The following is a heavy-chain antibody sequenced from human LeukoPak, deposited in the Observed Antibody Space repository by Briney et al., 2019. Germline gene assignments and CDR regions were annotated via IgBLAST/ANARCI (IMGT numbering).Heavy chain of an antibody. J-gene: IGHJ4*02. CDR2: INPNSGGT. CDR1: GHTFTGYY. V-gene: IGHV1-2*02. CDR3: ARDVDIVATIIGY. Sequence: GASVKVSCKASGHTFTGYYMHWVRQAPGQGLEWMGWINPNSGGTNYAQKFQGRVTMTRDTSISTAYMELSRLRSDDTAVYYCARDVDIVATIIGYWGQGTLVTVSS. D-gene: IGHD5-12*01.